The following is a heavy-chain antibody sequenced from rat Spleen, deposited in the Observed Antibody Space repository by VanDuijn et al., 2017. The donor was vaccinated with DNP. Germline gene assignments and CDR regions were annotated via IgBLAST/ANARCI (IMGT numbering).Heavy chain of an antibody. CDR2: ISSGGNT. CDR1: GFSLTTNG. D-gene: IGHD1-10*01. J-gene: IGHJ2*01. Sequence: QVQLKESGPGLVQPSQTLSLTCTVSGFSLTTNGISWVRQFPGKGLEWIAAISSGGNTYYNSALKSRLSISRDTSKSQVFLGMNSLQTEDTAMYFCTREREPKNNPYYFDFWGQGVMVTVSS. V-gene: IGHV2S12*01. CDR3: TREREPKNNPYYFDF.